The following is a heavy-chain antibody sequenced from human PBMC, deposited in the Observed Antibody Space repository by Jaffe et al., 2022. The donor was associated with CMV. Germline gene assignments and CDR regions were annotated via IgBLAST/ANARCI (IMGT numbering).Heavy chain of an antibody. J-gene: IGHJ5*02. V-gene: IGHV4-4*02. CDR3: ARKEIGYCSGGSCYSGFDP. CDR1: GGSISSSNW. Sequence: QVQLQESGPGLVKPSGTLSLTCAVSGGSISSSNWWSWVRQPPGKGLEWIGEIYHSGSTNYNPSLKSRVTISVDKSKNQFSLKLSSVTAADTAVYYCARKEIGYCSGGSCYSGFDPWGQGTLVTVSS. CDR2: IYHSGST. D-gene: IGHD2-15*01.